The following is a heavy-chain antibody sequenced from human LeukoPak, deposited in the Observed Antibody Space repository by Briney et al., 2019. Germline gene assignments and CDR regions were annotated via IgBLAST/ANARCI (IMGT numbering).Heavy chain of an antibody. CDR2: ISLNGGSS. V-gene: IGHV3-20*04. D-gene: IGHD3-10*01. CDR1: GFTFDEYG. CDR3: VRGITMFQH. J-gene: IGHJ1*01. Sequence: PGGSLRLSCGGFGFTFDEYGMSWVRRAPGKGLEWVSGISLNGGSSGYADSVKGRFTISRDNDKNSLYLQMNSLRAEDTALYYCVRGITMFQHWGQGTLVTVSS.